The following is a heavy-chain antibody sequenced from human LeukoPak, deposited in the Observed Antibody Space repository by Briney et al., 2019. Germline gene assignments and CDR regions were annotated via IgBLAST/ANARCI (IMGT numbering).Heavy chain of an antibody. CDR3: ARGPGRVFPPGHYYMDV. CDR1: GGSISRYY. D-gene: IGHD2-21*01. CDR2: IYYSGST. V-gene: IGHV4-59*01. J-gene: IGHJ6*03. Sequence: SETLSLTCTVSGGSISRYYWSWIRQPPGKGLEWIGNIYYSGSTNYNPSLKSRVTISVDTSKNQFSLKLSSVTAADTAVYYCARGPGRVFPPGHYYMDVWGKGTTVTVSS.